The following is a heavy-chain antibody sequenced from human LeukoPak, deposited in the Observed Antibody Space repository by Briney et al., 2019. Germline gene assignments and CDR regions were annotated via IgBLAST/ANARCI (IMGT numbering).Heavy chain of an antibody. V-gene: IGHV1-69*05. CDR1: GGTFSSYA. CDR2: TIPIFGTA. J-gene: IGHJ4*02. D-gene: IGHD4-17*01. CDR3: ARDRPLYGDYLGI. Sequence: ASVKVSCKASGGTFSSYAISWVRQAPGQGLEWMGGTIPIFGTANYAQKFQGRVTMTTDTSTSTAYMELRSLRSDDTAVYYCARDRPLYGDYLGIWGQGTLVTVSS.